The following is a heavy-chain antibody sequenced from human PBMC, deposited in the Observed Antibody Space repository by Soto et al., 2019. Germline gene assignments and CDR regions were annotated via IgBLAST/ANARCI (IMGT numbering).Heavy chain of an antibody. CDR2: INPASGHT. V-gene: IGHV1-3*01. Sequence: QVQLVQSGAEVKKPGASVKVSCKASGYTFTTYALHWVRQAPGQRPEWMGWINPASGHTKYSKKFQDRVTITRDTSASTGYMELSSLRSEDTAVYYCGRSVVGATGEILYNAIDVWGQVTTVTVSS. J-gene: IGHJ6*02. CDR3: GRSVVGATGEILYNAIDV. CDR1: GYTFTTYA. D-gene: IGHD1-26*01.